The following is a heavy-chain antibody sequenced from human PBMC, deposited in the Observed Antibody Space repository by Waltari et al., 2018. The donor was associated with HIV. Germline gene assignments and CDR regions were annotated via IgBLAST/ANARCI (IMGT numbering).Heavy chain of an antibody. V-gene: IGHV3-33*01. J-gene: IGHJ1*01. Sequence: QVQLVESGGGVVQPGRSLTLSCEASGFTFGSYGIHWVRQAPGKGLGWVAVIWYHGEKEDYADAVKGRFNISRDNSRNTVFLHMNSLRAEDTGFYFCARERGYTSPFDLWGQGTLVTVSS. CDR2: IWYHGEKE. D-gene: IGHD5-18*01. CDR1: GFTFGSYG. CDR3: ARERGYTSPFDL.